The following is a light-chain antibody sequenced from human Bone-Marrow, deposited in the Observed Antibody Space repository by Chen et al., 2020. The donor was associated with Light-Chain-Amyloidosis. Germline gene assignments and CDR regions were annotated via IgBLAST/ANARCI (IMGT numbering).Light chain of an antibody. CDR3: QQYGTSPLT. V-gene: IGKV3-20*01. Sequence: EIVLTQSPGTLSLSPGEGANLSCRASQTISSNYLTWYQQKFGQAPRLLIYGSSSRATGIPDRFTGSGSGTDVTLTSNRLEPEDFAMDYWQQYGTSPLTVGGGTKVEIK. J-gene: IGKJ4*01. CDR2: GSS. CDR1: QTISSNY.